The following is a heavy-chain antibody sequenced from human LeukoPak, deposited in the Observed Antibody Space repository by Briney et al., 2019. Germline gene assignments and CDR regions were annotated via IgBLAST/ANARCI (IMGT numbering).Heavy chain of an antibody. CDR1: GFTFSSYA. Sequence: AGGSLRLSCAASGFTFSSYAMSWVRQAPGKGLEWVSAISGSGGSTYYADSVKGRFTISRDNSKNTLYLQMNSLRAEDTAVYYCAKDLSWGNHEVTMVRGVNGAFDIWGQGTMVTVSS. J-gene: IGHJ3*02. V-gene: IGHV3-23*01. CDR2: ISGSGGST. CDR3: AKDLSWGNHEVTMVRGVNGAFDI. D-gene: IGHD3-10*01.